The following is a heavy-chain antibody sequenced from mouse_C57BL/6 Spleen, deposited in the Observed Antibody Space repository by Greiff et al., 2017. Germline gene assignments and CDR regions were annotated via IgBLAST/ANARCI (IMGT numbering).Heavy chain of an antibody. Sequence: VQLQESGAELAKPGASVKLSCKASGYTFTSYWMHWVKQRPGQGLEWIGYINPSSGYTKYNQKFKDKAKLTADKSSSTAYMQLSSLTYEDSAVDYCARFYSNYEAWFAYWGQGTLVTVSA. D-gene: IGHD2-5*01. CDR2: INPSSGYT. CDR3: ARFYSNYEAWFAY. V-gene: IGHV1-7*01. J-gene: IGHJ3*01. CDR1: GYTFTSYW.